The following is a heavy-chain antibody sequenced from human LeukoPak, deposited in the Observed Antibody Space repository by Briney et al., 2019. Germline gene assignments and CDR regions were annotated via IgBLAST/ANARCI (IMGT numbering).Heavy chain of an antibody. Sequence: GGSLRLSCAASGFIFNSYGMHWVRQAPGKGLEWVAFIRYDGSNKYYADSVKGRFTISRDNAKNTLYLQMNSLRVEDTAVYYCATLPYYYDSSGSYYFDYWGQGTLVTVSS. D-gene: IGHD3-22*01. V-gene: IGHV3-30*02. J-gene: IGHJ4*02. CDR1: GFIFNSYG. CDR3: ATLPYYYDSSGSYYFDY. CDR2: IRYDGSNK.